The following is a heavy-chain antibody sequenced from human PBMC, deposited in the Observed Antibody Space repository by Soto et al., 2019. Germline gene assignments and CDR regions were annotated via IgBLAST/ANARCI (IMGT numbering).Heavy chain of an antibody. CDR1: GGXISSGGYY. D-gene: IGHD2-2*01. J-gene: IGHJ5*02. Sequence: SETLSLTCTVSGGXISSGGYYWGWIRQPPGKGLEWIGSIYYSGSTYYNPSLKSRVTISVDTSKNQFSLKLSSVTAADTAVYYCARHLYIVLVPAAMSWFDPWGQGTLVTVSS. CDR3: ARHLYIVLVPAAMSWFDP. CDR2: IYYSGST. V-gene: IGHV4-39*01.